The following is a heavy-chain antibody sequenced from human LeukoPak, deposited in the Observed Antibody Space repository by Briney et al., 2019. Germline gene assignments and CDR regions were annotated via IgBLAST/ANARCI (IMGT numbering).Heavy chain of an antibody. V-gene: IGHV4-38-2*01. J-gene: IGHJ4*02. CDR1: GYSIRSGYY. CDR3: TRAVAGHPD. D-gene: IGHD6-19*01. Sequence: SETLSLTCAVSGYSIRSGYYWGWIRQPPGKGLEWIDSIYHSGNTYYNPSLKSRVTISVDSSKNQFSLKLTSVTAADAGVYYCTRAVAGHPDWGQGTLVTVSS. CDR2: IYHSGNT.